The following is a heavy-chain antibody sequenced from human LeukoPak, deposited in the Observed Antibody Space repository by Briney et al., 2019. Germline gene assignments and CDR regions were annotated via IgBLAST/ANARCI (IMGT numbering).Heavy chain of an antibody. CDR3: AKEYSSSWPVGIDY. V-gene: IGHV3-33*06. CDR2: MWYEGSNK. D-gene: IGHD6-13*01. Sequence: GRPLRLSCAASGFTFSSYGMHWVRQAPGKGLEWVAVMWYEGSNKYYADSVKGRFTISRDNSKNTLYLQMNSLRAEDTAVYYCAKEYSSSWPVGIDYWGQGTLVTVSS. CDR1: GFTFSSYG. J-gene: IGHJ4*02.